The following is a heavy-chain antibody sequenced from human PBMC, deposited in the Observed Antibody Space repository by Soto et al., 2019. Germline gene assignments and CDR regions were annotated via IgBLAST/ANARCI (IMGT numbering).Heavy chain of an antibody. CDR1: GFSFSDYY. CDR2: ISSRSGTI. V-gene: IGHV3-11*01. CDR3: AREVDRALVGSPHYFDY. Sequence: PGGSLRLSCAASGFSFSDYYMTWIRQAPGQGPEWVSYISSRSGTIFYADSVKGRFTLSRDNSKNSMYLQMNSLRAEDTAVYYCAREVDRALVGSPHYFDYWGQGTLVTVS. D-gene: IGHD5-18*01. J-gene: IGHJ4*01.